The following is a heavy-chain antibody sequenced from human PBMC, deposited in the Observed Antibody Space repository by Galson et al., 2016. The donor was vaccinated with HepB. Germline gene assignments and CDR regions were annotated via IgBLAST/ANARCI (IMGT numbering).Heavy chain of an antibody. CDR3: ARDPPEDSGCAPDC. CDR2: IKPEGSKT. Sequence: SLRLSCAASGFIFSNYYMTWVRQAPGKGLEWVAHIKPEGSKTYYSDSVKGRFTISRDNAKDSLYLQMNSLRVDDTAVYYCARDPPEDSGCAPDCWGQGALVTVSS. J-gene: IGHJ4*02. D-gene: IGHD6-19*01. V-gene: IGHV3-7*03. CDR1: GFIFSNYY.